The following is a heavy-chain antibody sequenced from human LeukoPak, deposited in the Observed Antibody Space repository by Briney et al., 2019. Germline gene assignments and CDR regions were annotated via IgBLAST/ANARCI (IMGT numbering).Heavy chain of an antibody. CDR1: GGSISSNY. CDR2: IYNSGST. CDR3: ARAIWYGSGTTAFDY. Sequence: SETLSLTCTVSGGSISSNYWSWIRQPAGKGLEWIGHIYNSGSTNYNTNYNPSLSSRVTMSVDTSKNQFSLKLNSVTAADTAVYYCARAIWYGSGTTAFDYWGQGTLVTVSS. J-gene: IGHJ4*02. V-gene: IGHV4-4*07. D-gene: IGHD3-10*01.